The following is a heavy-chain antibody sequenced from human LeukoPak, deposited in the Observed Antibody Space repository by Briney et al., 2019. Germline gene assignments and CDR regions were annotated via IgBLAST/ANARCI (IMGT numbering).Heavy chain of an antibody. CDR1: GGSISSGSYY. V-gene: IGHV4-61*02. Sequence: SETLSLTCTVSGGSISSGSYYWSWIRQPAGKGLEWIGRIDTSGSTNYNPSLKSRVTLSVDMSKNQFFLKLTSVTAADTAVYYCARSAGLLWFGEFHDAFDIWGQGTMVTVSS. J-gene: IGHJ3*02. D-gene: IGHD3-10*01. CDR2: IDTSGST. CDR3: ARSAGLLWFGEFHDAFDI.